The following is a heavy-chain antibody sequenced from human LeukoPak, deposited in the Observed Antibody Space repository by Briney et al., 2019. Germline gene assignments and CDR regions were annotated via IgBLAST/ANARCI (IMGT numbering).Heavy chain of an antibody. CDR2: ISGSASST. J-gene: IGHJ4*02. V-gene: IGHV3-23*01. CDR3: ARARLGEFYYFDY. Sequence: PGGSLRLSCAAPGFTFSNYAMSWVRQAPGKGLEWVSAISGSASSTYHADSVKGRFTISRDNSKNTLYLQMNSLRADDTAVYYCARARLGEFYYFDYWGQGTLVTVSS. CDR1: GFTFSNYA. D-gene: IGHD3-16*01.